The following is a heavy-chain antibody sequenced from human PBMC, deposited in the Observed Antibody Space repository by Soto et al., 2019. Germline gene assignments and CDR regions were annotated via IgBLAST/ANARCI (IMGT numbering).Heavy chain of an antibody. Sequence: EVQLLESGGGLVQPGGSLRLSCAASGFTFSSYAMSWVRQAPGKGLEWVSAISGSGGSTYYADSVKGRFTISRDNSKNMLDLQMNSLRAEDTGVYYCAKQTFWELSLCCFGYWGQGTLVTVSS. CDR3: AKQTFWELSLCCFGY. CDR1: GFTFSSYA. D-gene: IGHD3-16*02. V-gene: IGHV3-23*01. CDR2: ISGSGGST. J-gene: IGHJ4*02.